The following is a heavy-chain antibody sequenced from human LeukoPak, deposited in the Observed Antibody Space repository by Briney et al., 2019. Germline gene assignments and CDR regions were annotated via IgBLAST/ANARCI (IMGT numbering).Heavy chain of an antibody. J-gene: IGHJ5*02. V-gene: IGHV4-39*01. CDR1: GGSISSSSYY. CDR3: ARRGSFNYYGSGSYYNVAWFDP. D-gene: IGHD3-10*01. Sequence: SETLSLTCTVSGGSISSSSYYWGWIRQPPGKGLEWIGSIYYSGSTYYNPSLKSRVTISVDTSKNQFSLKLSSVTAADTAVYYCARRGSFNYYGSGSYYNVAWFDPWGQGTLVTVSS. CDR2: IYYSGST.